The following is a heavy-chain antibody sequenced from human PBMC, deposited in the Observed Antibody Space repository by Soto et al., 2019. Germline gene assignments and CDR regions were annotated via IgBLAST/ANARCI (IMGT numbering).Heavy chain of an antibody. Sequence: DVQLVESGGGLMQPGESLRLSCSASGLTVSGKKYVAWVRQAPGQGLEWVSALYDVDGSFYADSVKGRFTTSSDSSTTTVYLPMNGLRPDDTAVYYCATWHEREHAYDVWGQGTTVTVSS. V-gene: IGHV3-53*01. CDR2: LYDVDGS. J-gene: IGHJ3*01. CDR1: GLTVSGKKY. D-gene: IGHD1-1*01. CDR3: ATWHEREHAYDV.